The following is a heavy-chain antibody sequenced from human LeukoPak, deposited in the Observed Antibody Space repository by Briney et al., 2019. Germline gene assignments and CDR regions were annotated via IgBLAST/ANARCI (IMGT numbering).Heavy chain of an antibody. D-gene: IGHD3-22*01. J-gene: IGHJ4*02. CDR3: AKAFGTNGYYQLPIDD. CDR2: ITGSGDTT. CDR1: GFTFSSNA. Sequence: GGSLRLSCAASGFTFSSNAMTWVRQAPGKGLECVSAITGSGDTTYYADSVKGRFTIFRDNSKNTLYLQLNNLRAEDTAIYYCAKAFGTNGYYQLPIDDWGQGTLVTVSS. V-gene: IGHV3-23*01.